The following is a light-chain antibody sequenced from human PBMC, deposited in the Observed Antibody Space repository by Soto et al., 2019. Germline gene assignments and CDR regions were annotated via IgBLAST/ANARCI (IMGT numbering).Light chain of an antibody. CDR2: RAS. CDR1: QSVSSSY. CDR3: QQYGSSPLT. J-gene: IGKJ4*01. Sequence: EIVLTQSPGTLSLSPGERATLSCRASQSVSSSYLAWYQQKPGQAPKVLIYRASSSATGIPDRFSGSGSGTDFTLTISGLEPEDFAVYYCQQYGSSPLTLGGGTKVDIK. V-gene: IGKV3-20*01.